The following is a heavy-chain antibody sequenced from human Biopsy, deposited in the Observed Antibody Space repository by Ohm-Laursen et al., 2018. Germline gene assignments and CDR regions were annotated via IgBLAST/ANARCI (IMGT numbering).Heavy chain of an antibody. CDR1: GGSISSDY. Sequence: GTLSLTCIVSGGSISSDYWSWIRQTPGKGLEWIGYIYYSGSTNYNPSLKSRVTISVDTSKNQFSLRLNSVTAADTAVYYCARATNSTGWPYYYFYGMDVWGQGITVTVSS. CDR3: ARATNSTGWPYYYFYGMDV. J-gene: IGHJ6*02. CDR2: IYYSGST. V-gene: IGHV4-59*01. D-gene: IGHD2/OR15-2a*01.